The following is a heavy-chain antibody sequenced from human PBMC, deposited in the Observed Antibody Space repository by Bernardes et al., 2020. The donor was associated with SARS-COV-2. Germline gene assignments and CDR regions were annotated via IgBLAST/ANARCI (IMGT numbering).Heavy chain of an antibody. CDR2: IYRDGST. J-gene: IGHJ6*02. Sequence: SEPLYLTCTVSSGSISTFYWSWIRQPPGKGLEWVGYIYRDGSTNYNPSLKSRVTMSIDTSKNQFSLQLNSVTAADTAVYYCARDRRLRSGTNYYGMDVWGHGTTVTVSS. CDR1: SGSISTFY. CDR3: ARDRRLRSGTNYYGMDV. V-gene: IGHV4-59*01. D-gene: IGHD4-17*01.